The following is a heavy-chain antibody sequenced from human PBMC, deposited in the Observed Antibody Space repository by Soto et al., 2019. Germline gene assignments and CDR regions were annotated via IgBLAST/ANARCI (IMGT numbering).Heavy chain of an antibody. J-gene: IGHJ6*02. V-gene: IGHV4-34*01. CDR1: GGSFSCYY. CDR3: ARVPGYSSSWYVHYYYGMDV. D-gene: IGHD6-13*01. CDR2: INHSGST. Sequence: SETLSLTCAVYGGSFSCYYWSWIRQPPGKGLEWIGEINHSGSTNYNPSLKSRVTISVDTSKNQFSLKLSSVTAADTAVYYCARVPGYSSSWYVHYYYGMDVWGQGTTVTVSS.